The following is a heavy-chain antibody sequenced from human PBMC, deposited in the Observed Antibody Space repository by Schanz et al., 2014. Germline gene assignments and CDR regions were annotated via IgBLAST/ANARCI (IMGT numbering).Heavy chain of an antibody. CDR2: INSDGSTT. D-gene: IGHD2-21*01. CDR3: ARDEGRDGYNLAFDV. CDR1: GFTFNDYW. V-gene: IGHV3-74*01. J-gene: IGHJ3*01. Sequence: EVQLVESGGGLVQPGGSLRLSCAASGFTFNDYWMHWVRQAPGKGLVWVSRINSDGSTTIYADSVKGRFFISRDSSKNTLFLQMNSLRADDTAIYFCARDEGRDGYNLAFDVWGQGTLVTVSS.